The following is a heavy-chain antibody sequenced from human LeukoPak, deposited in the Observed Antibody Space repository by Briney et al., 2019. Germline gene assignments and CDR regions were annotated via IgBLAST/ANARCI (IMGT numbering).Heavy chain of an antibody. V-gene: IGHV1-2*02. Sequence: ASVKVSCKASGYTFTSYAMHWVRQAPGQRLEWMGWINPDSGDTHYAQKFQGRVTMTRDTSISTGYMELSRLTSDDTAVYYCARGGFTLVRGALDYWGQGALVTVSS. J-gene: IGHJ4*02. D-gene: IGHD3-10*01. CDR2: INPDSGDT. CDR3: ARGGFTLVRGALDY. CDR1: GYTFTSYA.